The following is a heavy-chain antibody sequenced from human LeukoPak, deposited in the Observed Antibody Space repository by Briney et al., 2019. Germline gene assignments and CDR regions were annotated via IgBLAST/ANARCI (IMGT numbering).Heavy chain of an antibody. D-gene: IGHD3-10*01. Sequence: PSETLSLTCAVYGGSFSGYYWSWIRQPPGKGLEWIGEINHSGSTNYNPSLKSRVTISVDTSNNQFSLKLSSVTAADTAVYYCARERGSADYWGQGTLVTVSS. CDR3: ARERGSADY. CDR1: GGSFSGYY. CDR2: INHSGST. V-gene: IGHV4-34*01. J-gene: IGHJ4*02.